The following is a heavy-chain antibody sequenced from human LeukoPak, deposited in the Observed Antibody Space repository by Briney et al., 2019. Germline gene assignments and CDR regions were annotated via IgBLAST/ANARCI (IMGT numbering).Heavy chain of an antibody. CDR1: GDSISSYY. D-gene: IGHD2-2*01. J-gene: IGHJ6*02. Sequence: SETLSLTCTVSGDSISSYYWSWIRQPPGKGLEWIGYIFYSGSTNYNPSLKSRVTISIDTSKNQFSLKLSSVTAADTAVYYCAREGVVVPAAIGMDVWGQGTTVTVSS. CDR3: AREGVVVPAAIGMDV. CDR2: IFYSGST. V-gene: IGHV4-59*01.